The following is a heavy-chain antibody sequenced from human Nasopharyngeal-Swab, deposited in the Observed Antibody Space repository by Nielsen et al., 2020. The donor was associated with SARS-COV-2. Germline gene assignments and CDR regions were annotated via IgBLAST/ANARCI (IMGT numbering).Heavy chain of an antibody. CDR2: IYPGDSDT. CDR3: ARLRSDTSYYNYYYMDV. J-gene: IGHJ6*03. Sequence: GGSLRLSCKGSGYSFTSYWIGWVRQMPGKGLEWMGIIYPGDSDTNYSPSFQGHVTISADKSISTAYLQWSSLKASDTAMYYCARLRSDTSYYNYYYMDVWGKGTTVTVSS. CDR1: GYSFTSYW. D-gene: IGHD2-2*02. V-gene: IGHV5-51*01.